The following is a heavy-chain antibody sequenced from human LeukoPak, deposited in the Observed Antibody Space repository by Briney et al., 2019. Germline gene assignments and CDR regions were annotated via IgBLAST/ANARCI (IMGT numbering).Heavy chain of an antibody. CDR2: IYYSGST. J-gene: IGHJ4*02. V-gene: IGHV4-39*07. Sequence: SETLSLTCTVSGGSISSSSYYWGWIRQPPGKGLEWIGSIYYSGSTYYNPSLKSRVTISVDTSKNQFSLKLSSVTAADTAVYYCASLAVAANFDYWGQGTLVTVSS. D-gene: IGHD2-15*01. CDR1: GGSISSSSYY. CDR3: ASLAVAANFDY.